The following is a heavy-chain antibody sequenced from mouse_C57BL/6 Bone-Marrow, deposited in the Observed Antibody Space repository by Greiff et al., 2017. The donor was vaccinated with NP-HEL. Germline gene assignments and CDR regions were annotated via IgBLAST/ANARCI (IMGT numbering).Heavy chain of an antibody. CDR1: GFNIKDDY. J-gene: IGHJ2*01. CDR3: TTQGYWDIDY. D-gene: IGHD4-1*01. V-gene: IGHV14-4*01. Sequence: VQLQQSGAELVRPGASVKLSCTASGFNIKDDYMHWVKQRPEQGLEWIGWIDPENGDTEYASKFQGKATITADTTSNTADLQRSSLTSEDTAVYYCTTQGYWDIDYWGQGTTLTVSS. CDR2: IDPENGDT.